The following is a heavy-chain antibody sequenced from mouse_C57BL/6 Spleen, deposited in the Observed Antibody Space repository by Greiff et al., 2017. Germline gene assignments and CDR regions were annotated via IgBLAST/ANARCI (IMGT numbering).Heavy chain of an antibody. CDR3: ARHPLRGNWYFDV. V-gene: IGHV5-6*01. CDR2: ISSGGSYT. CDR1: GFTFSSYG. J-gene: IGHJ1*03. Sequence: EVQVVESGGDLVKPGGSLKLSCAASGFTFSSYGMSWVRQTPDKRLEWVATISSGGSYTYYPDSVKGRFTISRDNAKNTLYLQMSSLKSEDTAMYYCARHPLRGNWYFDVWGTGTTVTVSS.